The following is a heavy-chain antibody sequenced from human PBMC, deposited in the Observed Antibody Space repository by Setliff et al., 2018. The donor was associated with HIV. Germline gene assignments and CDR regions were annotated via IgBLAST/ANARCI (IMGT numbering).Heavy chain of an antibody. V-gene: IGHV5-51*01. D-gene: IGHD6-19*01. CDR2: IYPGDSDS. Sequence: GESLKISCHLSGYSFVDFWIGWVRQMPGKGLEWVGFIYPGDSDSRYSPSFRGQVTISADKSTTTAYLDWASLKASDTAMYYCARFWGSSGWYGDYYYYYMDVWGKGTTVTVSS. CDR1: GYSFVDFW. J-gene: IGHJ6*03. CDR3: ARFWGSSGWYGDYYYYYMDV.